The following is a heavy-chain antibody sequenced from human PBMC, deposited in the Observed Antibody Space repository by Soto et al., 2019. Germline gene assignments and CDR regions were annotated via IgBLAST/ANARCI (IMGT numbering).Heavy chain of an antibody. V-gene: IGHV3-11*01. CDR2: ISSSGSTI. CDR3: ARVPTAMVTGYYGMDV. J-gene: IGHJ6*02. Sequence: PGGSLRLSCAASGFTFSDYYMSWIRQAPGKGLEWVSYISSSGSTIYYADSVKGRFTISRDNAKNSLYLQMNSLRAEDTAVYYCARVPTAMVTGYYGMDVWGQGTTVTVSS. D-gene: IGHD5-18*01. CDR1: GFTFSDYY.